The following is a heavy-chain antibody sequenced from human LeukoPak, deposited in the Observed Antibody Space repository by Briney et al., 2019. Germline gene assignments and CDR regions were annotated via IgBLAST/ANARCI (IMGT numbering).Heavy chain of an antibody. J-gene: IGHJ4*02. Sequence: GGSLRLSCAASGFSFNYFWMSWVRQAPGKGLEWVANIEQDGTEKYYADSVKGRFTISRDNAKKSLYLQMNSLRAEDTAVYYCARRYYDFWSGYNPIDYWGQGTLVTVSS. CDR2: IEQDGTEK. CDR3: ARRYYDFWSGYNPIDY. D-gene: IGHD3-3*01. V-gene: IGHV3-7*01. CDR1: GFSFNYFW.